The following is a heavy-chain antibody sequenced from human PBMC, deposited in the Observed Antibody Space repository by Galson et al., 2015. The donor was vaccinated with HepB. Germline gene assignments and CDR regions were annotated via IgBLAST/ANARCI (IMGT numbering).Heavy chain of an antibody. Sequence: SLRLSCAASGFTFDDYAMHWVRQAPGKGLEWVSGISWNSGSIGYADSVKGRFTISRDNAKNSLYLQMNSLRAEDTALYYCAKGFGGTTYNGMDVWGQGTTVAVSS. CDR3: AKGFGGTTYNGMDV. V-gene: IGHV3-9*01. CDR2: ISWNSGSI. J-gene: IGHJ6*02. D-gene: IGHD3-16*01. CDR1: GFTFDDYA.